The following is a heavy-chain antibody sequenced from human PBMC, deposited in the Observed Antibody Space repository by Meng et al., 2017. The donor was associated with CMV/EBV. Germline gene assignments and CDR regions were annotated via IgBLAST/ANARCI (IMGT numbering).Heavy chain of an antibody. Sequence: ASVKVSCKASGYTFTSYYMHWVRQAPGQGLEWMGIINPSGGSTSYAQKFQGRVTMTRDTSTSTVYMELSSLRSEDTAVYYCARGTLSGNSPAVFDYWGQGTLVTVSS. CDR2: INPSGGST. CDR3: ARGTLSGNSPAVFDY. V-gene: IGHV1-46*01. CDR1: GYTFTSYY. J-gene: IGHJ4*02. D-gene: IGHD1-26*01.